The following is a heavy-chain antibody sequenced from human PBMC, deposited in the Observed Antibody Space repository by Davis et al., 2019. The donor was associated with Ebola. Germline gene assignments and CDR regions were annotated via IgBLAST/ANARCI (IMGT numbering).Heavy chain of an antibody. V-gene: IGHV1-18*01. CDR1: GYTFTSYG. CDR2: ISAYNCNT. D-gene: IGHD2-15*01. CDR3: ARGDMNWFDP. Sequence: ASVTVSCKASGYTFTSYGISWVRQPPGQGLEWMGWISAYNCNTNYAQKLQGRVTMTTDTSTSTAYMELRSLRYDDTAVYYCARGDMNWFDPWGQGTLVTVSS. J-gene: IGHJ5*02.